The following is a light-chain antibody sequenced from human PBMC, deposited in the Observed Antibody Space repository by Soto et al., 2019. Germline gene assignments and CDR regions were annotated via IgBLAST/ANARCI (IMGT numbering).Light chain of an antibody. J-gene: IGLJ1*01. V-gene: IGLV2-14*01. CDR2: ELS. Sequence: QSALTXPASVSGSPGQSITISCTGTSSDVGGYNYVSWYQQHPGKAPKVMIFELSNRPSGVSNRFSGSKSGNTASLTISGLQAEDEADYYCSSYSTSSTLRHVFGTGTKVTVL. CDR1: SSDVGGYNY. CDR3: SSYSTSSTLRHV.